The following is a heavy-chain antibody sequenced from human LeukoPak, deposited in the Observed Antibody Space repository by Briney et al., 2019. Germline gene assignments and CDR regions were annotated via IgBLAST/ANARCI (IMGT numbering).Heavy chain of an antibody. CDR3: TTDLPRSTSCSHDY. CDR1: GFTFSNSW. D-gene: IGHD2/OR15-2a*01. Sequence: GGSLRLSCAASGFTFSNSWMLWVRQAPGRGLEWVAHIKRDIDGGTTDYAAPVKGRFTITRDDSENTLYLQMNSLKTEDTAVYYCTTDLPRSTSCSHDYWGQGTQVTVSS. V-gene: IGHV3-15*01. J-gene: IGHJ4*02. CDR2: IKRDIDGGTT.